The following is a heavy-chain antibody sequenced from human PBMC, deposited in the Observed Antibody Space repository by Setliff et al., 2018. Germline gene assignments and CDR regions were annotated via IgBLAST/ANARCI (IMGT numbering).Heavy chain of an antibody. D-gene: IGHD1-26*01. CDR2: IYPGDPDT. CDR3: AGGGWGGPRAFDI. V-gene: IGHV5-51*01. CDR1: GYSLTSYW. Sequence: GESLKIPWKGSGYSLTSYWIGWVRQMPGKGLEWLGIIYPGDPDTRYSPPFQGPVTISAGNPLSTAYQQGSCLRAADPAIFLCAGGGWGGPRAFDIWGQGKMGTVSS. J-gene: IGHJ3*02.